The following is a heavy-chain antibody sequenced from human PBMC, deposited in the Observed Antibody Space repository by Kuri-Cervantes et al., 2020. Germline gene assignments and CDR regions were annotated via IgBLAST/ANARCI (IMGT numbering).Heavy chain of an antibody. D-gene: IGHD2-2*02. J-gene: IGHJ6*02. CDR1: GDSVSSNSAA. Sequence: LRLSCAISGDSVSSNSAAWNWIRQSPSRGLEWLGRTYYRSKWYNDYAVSVKSRITINPDTSKNQFSLQLNSVTPEDTAVYYCARDRSYCSTTSCYIALYYYGMDVWGQGTTVTDSS. CDR2: TYYRSKWYN. V-gene: IGHV6-1*01. CDR3: ARDRSYCSTTSCYIALYYYGMDV.